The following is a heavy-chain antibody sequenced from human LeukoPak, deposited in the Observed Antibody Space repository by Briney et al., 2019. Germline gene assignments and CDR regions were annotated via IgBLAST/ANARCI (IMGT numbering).Heavy chain of an antibody. D-gene: IGHD3-3*01. V-gene: IGHV1-69*05. CDR2: IIPIFGTA. CDR3: ARSGIDTYYDFWSGYLPYY. CDR1: GGTFSSYA. Sequence: GASVKVSCKASGGTFSSYAISWVRQAPGQGLEWMGGIIPIFGTANYAQKFQGRVTITTDESTSTAYMELSSLRSEDTAVYYCARSGIDTYYDFWSGYLPYYWGQGTLVTVSS. J-gene: IGHJ4*02.